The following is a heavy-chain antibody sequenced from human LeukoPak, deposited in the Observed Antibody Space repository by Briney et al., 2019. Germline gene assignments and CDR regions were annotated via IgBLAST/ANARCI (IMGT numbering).Heavy chain of an antibody. CDR2: INPNSGGT. J-gene: IGHJ4*02. Sequence: ASVKVSCKASGYTFTSYGISWVRQAPGQGLEWMGWINPNSGGTNYAQKFQGRVTMTRDTSISTAYMELSRLRSDDTAVYYCAREGYSYGSGLDYWGQGTLVTVSS. V-gene: IGHV1-2*02. CDR3: AREGYSYGSGLDY. CDR1: GYTFTSYG. D-gene: IGHD5-18*01.